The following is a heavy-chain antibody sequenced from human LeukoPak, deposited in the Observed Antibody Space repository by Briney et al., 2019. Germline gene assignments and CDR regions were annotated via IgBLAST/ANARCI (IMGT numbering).Heavy chain of an antibody. V-gene: IGHV3-11*01. CDR3: AREIAVAGIRFPDYYYYYGMDV. CDR1: GFTFSDYY. Sequence: PGGSLRLSCAASGFTFSDYYMSWIRQAPGKGLEWVSYISSSGSTIYYADSVKGRFTISRDNAKNSLYLQMNSLRAEDTAVYYCAREIAVAGIRFPDYYYYYGMDVWGQGTTVTVSS. CDR2: ISSSGSTI. J-gene: IGHJ6*02. D-gene: IGHD6-19*01.